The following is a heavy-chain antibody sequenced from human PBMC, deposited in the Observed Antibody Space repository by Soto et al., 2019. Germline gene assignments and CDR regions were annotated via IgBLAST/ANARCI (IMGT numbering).Heavy chain of an antibody. CDR1: GGSFSGYY. V-gene: IGHV4-34*01. CDR2: INHSGST. D-gene: IGHD3-9*01. Sequence: QVQLQQWGAGLLKPSETLSLTCAVYGGSFSGYYWSWIRQPPGKGLEWIGEINHSGSTNYNPSLKRRVTRSVDTSKNQFSLKLSSVTAADTAVYYCARGHGYYDILTGYYKGSYYYGMDVWGQGTTVTVSS. CDR3: ARGHGYYDILTGYYKGSYYYGMDV. J-gene: IGHJ6*02.